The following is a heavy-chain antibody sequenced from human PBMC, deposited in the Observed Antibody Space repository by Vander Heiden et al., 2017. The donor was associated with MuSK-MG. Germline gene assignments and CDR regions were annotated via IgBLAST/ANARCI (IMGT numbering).Heavy chain of an antibody. D-gene: IGHD1-7*01. CDR1: GFSLSTTGVG. CDR3: ANRRRSSGANWNSGDFDW. Sequence: QITLKESGPTLVKPTQTLTLTCTFSGFSLSTTGVGVGWIRQAPGKALEWLAFIYWDDDKRFSPSLKSRLTITKDTSNNLVFLTMTDMDPVDTATYYCANRRRSSGANWNSGDFDWWGQGTLVTVPS. CDR2: IYWDDDK. V-gene: IGHV2-5*02. J-gene: IGHJ4*02.